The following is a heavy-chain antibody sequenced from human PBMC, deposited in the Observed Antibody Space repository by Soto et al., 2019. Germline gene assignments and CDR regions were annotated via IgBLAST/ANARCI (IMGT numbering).Heavy chain of an antibody. Sequence: GASVKVSCKTSGYTFTRYAIHWVRHAPGQRFEWMGWINAGTGSSVYSQNFQGRLTFTRDTSASTVYMELSSLRSEDSAVYYCARNFGDASTFDYWGRGTLVTVSS. V-gene: IGHV1-3*01. CDR1: GYTFTRYA. CDR3: ARNFGDASTFDY. CDR2: INAGTGSS. D-gene: IGHD3-3*01. J-gene: IGHJ4*02.